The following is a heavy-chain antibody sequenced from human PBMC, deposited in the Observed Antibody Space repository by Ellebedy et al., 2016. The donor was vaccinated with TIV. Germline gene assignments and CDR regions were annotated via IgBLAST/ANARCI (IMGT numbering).Heavy chain of an antibody. V-gene: IGHV4-39*07. CDR3: ARVRGGCSSTSCYLDP. J-gene: IGHJ5*02. D-gene: IGHD2-2*01. Sequence: MPSETLSLTCTVSGGSISSSSYYWGWIRQPPGKGLEWIGSIYYTGSTYYKPPLKSRLSISVDTSKNQFSLKLSSVTAADTAVYYCARVRGGCSSTSCYLDPWGQGTLVTVSS. CDR2: IYYTGST. CDR1: GGSISSSSYY.